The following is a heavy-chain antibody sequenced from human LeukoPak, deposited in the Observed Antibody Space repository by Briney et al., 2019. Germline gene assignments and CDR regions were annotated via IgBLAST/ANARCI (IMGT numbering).Heavy chain of an antibody. Sequence: GGSLRLSCAASGFTFSRYSMNWVRQAPGKGLEWVSYISSSGSTIYYADSVKGRFTISRDNAKNSLYLQMNSLRAEDTAVYYCARDNYDSSTPYYFDYWGQGTLVTVSS. J-gene: IGHJ4*02. D-gene: IGHD3-22*01. CDR3: ARDNYDSSTPYYFDY. CDR2: ISSSGSTI. CDR1: GFTFSRYS. V-gene: IGHV3-48*04.